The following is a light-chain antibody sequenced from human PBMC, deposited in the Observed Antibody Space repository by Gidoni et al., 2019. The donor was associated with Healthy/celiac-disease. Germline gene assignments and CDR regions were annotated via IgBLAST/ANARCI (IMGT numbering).Light chain of an antibody. V-gene: IGKV1-5*03. Sequence: DIQMTQSPSTLSASVGARVTITCRASQSISSWLALYQQNPGKAPKLLIYKASSLESGVPSSFSCSGSGTEFTLTISSLQPDDFATYYCQQYNSYPWTFGQGTKVEIK. CDR3: QQYNSYPWT. CDR2: KAS. J-gene: IGKJ1*01. CDR1: QSISSW.